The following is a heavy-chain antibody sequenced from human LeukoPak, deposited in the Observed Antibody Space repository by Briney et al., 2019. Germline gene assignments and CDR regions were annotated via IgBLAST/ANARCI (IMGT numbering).Heavy chain of an antibody. V-gene: IGHV3-7*01. CDR1: GFDFTSSW. CDR2: IKQDGSEK. CDR3: ARLNMVRAFITFDP. Sequence: PGGSLRLSCAASGFDFTSSWMTWVRQAPGKGLEWVANIKQDGSEKYYVDSVKDRFTIFRDNAKNSVYLQMSSLRAEDTAVYYCARLNMVRAFITFDPWGQGTLVTVSS. D-gene: IGHD3-10*01. J-gene: IGHJ5*02.